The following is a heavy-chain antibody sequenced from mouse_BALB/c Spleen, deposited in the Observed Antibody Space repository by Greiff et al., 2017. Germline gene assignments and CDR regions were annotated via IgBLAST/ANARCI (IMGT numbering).Heavy chain of an antibody. CDR1: GYTFTEYI. CDR3: ARHEVRLQQVYYYTMDY. Sequence: QVQLQQSGAELVKPGASVKLSCKASGYTFTEYIIHWVKQRSGQGLEWIGWFYPGSGSIKYNEKFKDKATLTADKSSSTVYMGLSRLTSEDSAVYFYARHEVRLQQVYYYTMDYWGQGTSVTVSS. CDR2: FYPGSGSI. D-gene: IGHD2-4*01. J-gene: IGHJ4*01. V-gene: IGHV1-62-2*01.